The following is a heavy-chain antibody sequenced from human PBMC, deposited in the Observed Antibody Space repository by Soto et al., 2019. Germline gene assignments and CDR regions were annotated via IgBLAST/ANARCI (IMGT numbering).Heavy chain of an antibody. J-gene: IGHJ5*02. CDR1: GFTFSGSA. D-gene: IGHD2-2*01. CDR3: TSYSSPALPAARNSFDP. V-gene: IGHV3-73*01. CDR2: IRSKANSYAT. Sequence: EVQLVESGGGLVQPGGSLKLSCAASGFTFSGSAMHWVRQASGKGLEWVGRIRSKANSYATAYAASVKGRFTISRDDSKNTEYLKMNSLKTKDTAVYYCTSYSSPALPAARNSFDPWGQGTLVTVSS.